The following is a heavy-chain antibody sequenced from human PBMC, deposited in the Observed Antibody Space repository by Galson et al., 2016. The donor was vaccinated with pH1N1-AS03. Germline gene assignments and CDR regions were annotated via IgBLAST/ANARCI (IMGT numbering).Heavy chain of an antibody. V-gene: IGHV3-7*01. Sequence: SLRLSCAASGFTFPSHWMFWVRQAPGKGLQWVAIISPDGSADYYAGSVKGRFTISRDTAKESVYLQMNSLGAEDTALYYCVRDNHWALDFWGQGTMVTVSS. CDR3: VRDNHWALDF. J-gene: IGHJ3*01. CDR1: GFTFPSHW. CDR2: ISPDGSAD.